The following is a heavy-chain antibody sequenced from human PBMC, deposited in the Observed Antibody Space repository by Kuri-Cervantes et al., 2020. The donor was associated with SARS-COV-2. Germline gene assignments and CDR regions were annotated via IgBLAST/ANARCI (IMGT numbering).Heavy chain of an antibody. J-gene: IGHJ3*02. Sequence: GGSLRLSCKGSGYSFTSYWIGWVRQMPGKGLEWMGIIYPGDSDTRYSPSFQGQVTISRDNSKNTLYLQMNSLRAEDTAVYYCAKLGYSSTDAFDIWGQGTMVTVSS. CDR3: AKLGYSSTDAFDI. V-gene: IGHV5-51*01. CDR1: GYSFTSYW. D-gene: IGHD4-11*01. CDR2: IYPGDSDT.